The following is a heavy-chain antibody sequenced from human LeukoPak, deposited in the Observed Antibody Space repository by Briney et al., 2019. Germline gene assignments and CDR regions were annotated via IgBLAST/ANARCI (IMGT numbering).Heavy chain of an antibody. Sequence: GASVKVSCKASGGTFSSYAISWVRQAPGLGLEWMGGIIPIFGTANYAQRFQGRVTITADESTSTAYMELSSLRSEDTAVYYCASWDIVVVPAAMSPYYYYYGMDVWGQGTTVTVSS. CDR2: IIPIFGTA. J-gene: IGHJ6*02. V-gene: IGHV1-69*13. CDR1: GGTFSSYA. CDR3: ASWDIVVVPAAMSPYYYYYGMDV. D-gene: IGHD2-2*01.